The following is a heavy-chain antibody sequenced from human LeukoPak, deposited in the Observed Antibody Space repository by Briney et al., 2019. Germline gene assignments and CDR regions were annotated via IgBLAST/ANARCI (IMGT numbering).Heavy chain of an antibody. J-gene: IGHJ6*03. CDR2: ISGSGGST. CDR1: GFTFSSYA. V-gene: IGHV3-23*01. Sequence: PGGSLRLSCAASGFTFSSYAMSWVRQAPGKGLEWVSAISGSGGSTYYADSVKGRFTISRDNAKNSLYLQMNSLRAEDTAVYYCAREGVVPAARDYYYYYYMDVWGKGTTVTVSS. D-gene: IGHD2-2*01. CDR3: AREGVVPAARDYYYYYYMDV.